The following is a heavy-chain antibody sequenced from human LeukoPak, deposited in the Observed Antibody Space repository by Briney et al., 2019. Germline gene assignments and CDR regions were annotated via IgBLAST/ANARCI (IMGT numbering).Heavy chain of an antibody. CDR1: GFTFSSYA. D-gene: IGHD4-17*01. V-gene: IGHV3-30-3*01. CDR3: ARESLYGDYVVYYFHY. J-gene: IGHJ4*02. CDR2: ISYDGSNK. Sequence: GGSLRLSCAASGFTFSSYAMHWVRQAPGKGLEWVAVISYDGSNKYYADSVKGRFTISRDNSKNTLYLQMNSLRAEDTAVYYCARESLYGDYVVYYFHYWGQGTLVTVSS.